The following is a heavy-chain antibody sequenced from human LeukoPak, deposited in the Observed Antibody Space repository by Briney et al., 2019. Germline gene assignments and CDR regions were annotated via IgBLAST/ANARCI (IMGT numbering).Heavy chain of an antibody. CDR2: NTPIFGTA. CDR1: VCTYSSYA. V-gene: IGHV1-69*05. CDR3: ARGSYWSGYYINNWFDP. J-gene: IGHJ5*02. Sequence: SVKVSCMATVCTYSSYAISWVRQAPGQGLEWMGGNTPIFGTANYAQKFQGRVTITTDESTRTAYMERRSLRSEDTAVYYCARGSYWSGYYINNWFDPWGQGTLVTVSS. D-gene: IGHD3-3*01.